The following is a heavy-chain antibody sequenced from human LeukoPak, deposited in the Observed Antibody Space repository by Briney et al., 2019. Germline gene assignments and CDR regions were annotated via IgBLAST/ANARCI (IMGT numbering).Heavy chain of an antibody. CDR3: ARGPTIAAAGTSDY. CDR2: IYPGDSDT. D-gene: IGHD6-13*01. V-gene: IGHV5-51*01. CDR1: GYRFIGSW. Sequence: GESLKISCKASGYRFIGSWIGWVRQMPGKGLEWMGIIYPGDSDTRYSPSFQGQVIISADKSISTAYLQWSSLKASDTAMYYCARGPTIAAAGTSDYWGQGTLVTVSS. J-gene: IGHJ4*02.